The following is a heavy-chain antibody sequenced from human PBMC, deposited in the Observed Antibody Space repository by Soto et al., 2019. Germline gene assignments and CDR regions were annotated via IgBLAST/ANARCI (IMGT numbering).Heavy chain of an antibody. D-gene: IGHD2-15*01. CDR3: ARGVGIVVVLADAFDI. J-gene: IGHJ3*02. Sequence: ASVKVSCKASGYTFTSYGISWVRQAPGQGLEWMGWISAYNGNTNHAQKLQGRVTMTTDTSTSTAYMELRSLRSDDTAVYYCARGVGIVVVLADAFDIWGQGTMVTVSS. CDR2: ISAYNGNT. V-gene: IGHV1-18*01. CDR1: GYTFTSYG.